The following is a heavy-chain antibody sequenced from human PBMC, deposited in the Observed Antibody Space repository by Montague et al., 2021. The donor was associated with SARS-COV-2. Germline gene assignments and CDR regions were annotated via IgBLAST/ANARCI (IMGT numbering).Heavy chain of an antibody. D-gene: IGHD3-22*01. CDR1: GFSLSTSGMC. CDR2: IDWDDDK. J-gene: IGHJ3*02. CDR3: AREYYYDSSGYYGYAFDI. Sequence: PALVNPTQTLTLTCTFSGFSLSTSGMCVSWIRQLPGKALEWLARIDWDDDKYYSTSLKTRLTISKDTSKNQVVLTMTNMDPVDTATYYCAREYYYDSSGYYGYAFDIWGQGTMVTVSS. V-gene: IGHV2-70*11.